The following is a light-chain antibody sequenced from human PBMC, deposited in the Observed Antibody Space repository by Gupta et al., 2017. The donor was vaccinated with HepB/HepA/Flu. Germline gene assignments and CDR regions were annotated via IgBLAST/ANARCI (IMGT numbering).Light chain of an antibody. J-gene: IGKJ2*03. V-gene: IGKV1-33*01. CDR3: QQYDNLHS. CDR2: DAS. CDR1: QDISNY. Sequence: DIQMTQSPSSLSASVGDRVTITCQASQDISNYLNWYQQKPGKAPKLLIYDASNLETGVPSRFSGSGSGTDFTFTSSSLQPEDIATYYWQQYDNLHSFGQGTKLEIK.